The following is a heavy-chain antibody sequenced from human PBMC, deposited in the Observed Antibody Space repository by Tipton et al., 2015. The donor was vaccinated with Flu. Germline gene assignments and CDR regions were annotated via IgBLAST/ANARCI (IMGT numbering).Heavy chain of an antibody. CDR3: ARVGGDGYNPGFDY. CDR1: GYTFIRYY. Sequence: QLVQSGAEVRKPGASLEVSCKASGYTFIRYYMHWIRQAPGQGLEWMGVINPSSGSATYPQKFQGRVTMTRDTSTNTVYMYLSSLRSEDTAVYYCARVGGDGYNPGFDYWGQGTLVTVSS. D-gene: IGHD5-24*01. V-gene: IGHV1-46*01. CDR2: INPSSGSA. J-gene: IGHJ4*02.